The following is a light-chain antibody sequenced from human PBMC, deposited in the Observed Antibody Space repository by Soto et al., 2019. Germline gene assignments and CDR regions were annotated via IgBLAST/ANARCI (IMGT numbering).Light chain of an antibody. CDR2: GAS. V-gene: IGKV3-15*01. J-gene: IGKJ2*01. CDR1: QSVSSN. CDR3: QQYNNWPRGYT. Sequence: EIVMTQSPATLSVSPGERATLSCRASQSVSSNLAWYQQKPGQAPRLLIYGASTRATGIPDRFSGSGSGTEFTLTISSLQSEDVAVYYCQQYNNWPRGYTFGQGTKLEIK.